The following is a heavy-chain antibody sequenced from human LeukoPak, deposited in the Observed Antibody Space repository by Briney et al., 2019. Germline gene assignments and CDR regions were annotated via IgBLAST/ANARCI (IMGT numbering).Heavy chain of an antibody. CDR3: AREGRYDFWSGYCFDY. J-gene: IGHJ4*02. CDR1: GFTFSSYW. CDR2: IKQDGSEK. D-gene: IGHD3-3*01. V-gene: IGHV3-7*01. Sequence: PGGSLRLSCAASGFTFSSYWMSWVRLAPGKGLEWVANIKQDGSEKYYVDSVKGRFTISRDNAKNSLYPQMNSLRAEDTAVYYCAREGRYDFWSGYCFDYWGQGTLVTVSS.